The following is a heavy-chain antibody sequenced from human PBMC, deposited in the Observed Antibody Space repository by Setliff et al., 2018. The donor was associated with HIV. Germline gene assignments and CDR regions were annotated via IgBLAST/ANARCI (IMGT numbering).Heavy chain of an antibody. D-gene: IGHD3-16*01. V-gene: IGHV1-69*13. Sequence: ASVKVSCKAPGGSFSDYAINWVRQAPGQGLEWVGGIIPLFGTANYAQKFLGRVTITADEATITAYMRLSSLRSDDTAVYYCARSGGTSQYHYYMDVWGKGTTVTVSS. J-gene: IGHJ6*03. CDR2: IIPLFGTA. CDR1: GGSFSDYA. CDR3: ARSGGTSQYHYYMDV.